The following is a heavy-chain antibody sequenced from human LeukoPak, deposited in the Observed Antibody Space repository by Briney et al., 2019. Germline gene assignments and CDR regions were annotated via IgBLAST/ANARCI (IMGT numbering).Heavy chain of an antibody. D-gene: IGHD1-26*01. CDR2: MSYDGSNK. CDR1: GFTFSSYG. J-gene: IGHJ4*02. V-gene: IGHV3-30*18. Sequence: GGSLRLSCAASGFTFSSYGMHWVRQAPGKGLEWVVVMSYDGSNKYYADSVKGRFTISRDNSKNTLYLQMNSLRAEDTAVYYCAKDYSGSYYWGQGTLVTVSS. CDR3: AKDYSGSYY.